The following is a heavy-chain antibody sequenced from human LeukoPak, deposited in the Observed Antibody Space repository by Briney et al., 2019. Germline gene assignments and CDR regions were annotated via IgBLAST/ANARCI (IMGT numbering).Heavy chain of an antibody. V-gene: IGHV5-51*01. CDR2: IYPGDSDT. CDR3: ARREASNAFTDFDC. D-gene: IGHD4-11*01. Sequence: GESLKISCKGSGYIFSNYWIAWVRQMPGRGLEWMGVIYPGDSDTRYSPPFQGQVTISADKSINTAYLQWSSLKASDTAVYYCARREASNAFTDFDCWGQGTLVTVSS. J-gene: IGHJ4*02. CDR1: GYIFSNYW.